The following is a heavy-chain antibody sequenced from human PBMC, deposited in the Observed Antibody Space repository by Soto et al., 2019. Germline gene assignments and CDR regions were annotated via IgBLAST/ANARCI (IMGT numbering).Heavy chain of an antibody. V-gene: IGHV3-74*01. CDR1: GFTFSSYW. CDR2: INSDGSST. Sequence: EVQLVESGGGLVQPGGSLRLSCAASGFTFSSYWMHWVRQAPGKGLVWVSRINSDGSSTSYADSVKGRFTISRDNAKNTLYLQMNSLRAEDTAVYYCARDGVVGRRIPSSVLLWFGESYWFDPWGQGTLVTVSS. D-gene: IGHD3-10*01. CDR3: ARDGVVGRRIPSSVLLWFGESYWFDP. J-gene: IGHJ5*02.